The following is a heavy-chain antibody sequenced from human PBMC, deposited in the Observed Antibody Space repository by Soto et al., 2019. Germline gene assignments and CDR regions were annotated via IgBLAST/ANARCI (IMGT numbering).Heavy chain of an antibody. CDR2: IYYSGST. Sequence: QLQLQESGPGLVKPSETLSLTCTVSGGSISSSSYYWGWIRQPPGKGLEWIGSIYYSGSTYYNPSLKSRVTISVDTXXNXXXXXXXXXXXXXXXXXXXXXXXXXGPMEWFDPWGQGTLVTVSS. CDR3: XXXXXXGPMEWFDP. V-gene: IGHV4-39*01. D-gene: IGHD3-3*01. CDR1: GGSISSSSYY. J-gene: IGHJ5*02.